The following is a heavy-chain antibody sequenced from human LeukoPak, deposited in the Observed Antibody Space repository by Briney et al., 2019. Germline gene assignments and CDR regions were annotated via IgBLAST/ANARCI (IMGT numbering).Heavy chain of an antibody. CDR1: GGSISSYY. CDR3: ARGLEAFDI. CDR2: IYYSGST. Sequence: SETLSLTCNVSGGSISSYYWSWIRQRPGKGLEWIGYIYYSGSTNYNPSLTSRVTISVDTSKNQFSLTLSSVTAADTAVYYCARGLEAFDIWGQGTMVTVSS. J-gene: IGHJ3*02. V-gene: IGHV4-59*01.